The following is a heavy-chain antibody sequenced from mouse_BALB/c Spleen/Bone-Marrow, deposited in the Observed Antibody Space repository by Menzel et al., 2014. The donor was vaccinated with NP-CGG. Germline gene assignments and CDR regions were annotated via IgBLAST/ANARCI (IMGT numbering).Heavy chain of an antibody. CDR3: ARHRRFSTSDGYYVMDY. CDR2: ISSGGTYT. Sequence: EVKLVESGGDLVKPGGALRLSCAASGFTLSRYDMSWVRQTPDKRLEWVATISSGGTYTYYLDSVKGRFTISRDSATNILYLQMSRLKSEDKAKYYCARHRRFSTSDGYYVMDYWGQGTSVTVSS. J-gene: IGHJ4*01. CDR1: GFTLSRYD. V-gene: IGHV5-6*02. D-gene: IGHD5-1*01.